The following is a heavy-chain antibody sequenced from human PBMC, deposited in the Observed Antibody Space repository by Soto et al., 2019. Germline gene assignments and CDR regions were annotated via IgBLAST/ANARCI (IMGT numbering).Heavy chain of an antibody. Sequence: GESLKISCRDSGYSFSSHWIAWVRQMPGQGLEWMGIIYPGDSDTRYSPSFQGQVTISADKSISTAYLQWSSLRPSDTAMYYCARRISGSSDKWFDPWGQGTLVTVSS. CDR2: IYPGDSDT. CDR1: GYSFSSHW. J-gene: IGHJ5*02. D-gene: IGHD1-26*01. V-gene: IGHV5-51*01. CDR3: ARRISGSSDKWFDP.